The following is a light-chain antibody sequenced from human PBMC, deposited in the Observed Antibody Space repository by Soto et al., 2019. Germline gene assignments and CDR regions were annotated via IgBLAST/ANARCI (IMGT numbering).Light chain of an antibody. J-gene: IGLJ1*01. CDR2: GNN. Sequence: QLVLTQPPSVSGAPGQRVTISCTGSSSNIGAGYDVHWYQQLPGTTPKLLIYGNNNRPSGVPDRFSGSKSGTSASLAITGLQAEDEADYYCQSYDSSLSYVFGNGTKLTVL. CDR3: QSYDSSLSYV. CDR1: SSNIGAGYD. V-gene: IGLV1-40*01.